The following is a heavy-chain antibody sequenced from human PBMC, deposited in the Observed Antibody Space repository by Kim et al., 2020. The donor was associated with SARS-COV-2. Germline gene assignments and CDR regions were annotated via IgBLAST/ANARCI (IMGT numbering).Heavy chain of an antibody. CDR1: GFIFSSYW. V-gene: IGHV3-7*03. D-gene: IGHD6-13*01. Sequence: GGSLRLSCAASGFIFSSYWMTWVRQAPGKGLEWVANIKTDGSDTYCVDSVKGRFTVSRDNAKNSLSLQMNSLRVEDTAVYYCARTDFAAAGNYWGQGTL. J-gene: IGHJ4*02. CDR3: ARTDFAAAGNY. CDR2: IKTDGSDT.